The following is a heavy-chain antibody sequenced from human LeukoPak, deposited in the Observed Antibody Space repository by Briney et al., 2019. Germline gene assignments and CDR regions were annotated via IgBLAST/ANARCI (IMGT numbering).Heavy chain of an antibody. D-gene: IGHD6-19*01. J-gene: IGHJ4*02. CDR3: AKDQLSRGWSYFDY. Sequence: GGSLRLSCAASGFTFSSYSMHWVRQAPGKGLEWVAITSSDGSPKSYADSVKGRFSISRDNSKNTLYLEMNSLRAEDTAVYYCAKDQLSRGWSYFDYWGQGTLVTVSS. V-gene: IGHV3-30*18. CDR2: TSSDGSPK. CDR1: GFTFSSYS.